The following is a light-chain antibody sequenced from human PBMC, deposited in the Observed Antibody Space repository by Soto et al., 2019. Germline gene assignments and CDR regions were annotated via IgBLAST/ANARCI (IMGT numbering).Light chain of an antibody. CDR3: QQYYDWPLT. J-gene: IGKJ4*01. CDR1: QSVSSN. CDR2: YAS. Sequence: EIVMTQSPATLSVSPGERATLSCRASQSVSSNLIWYQQKFGQAPRLLIYYASTRATGIPARFSGSGSGTEFTLTISSLQSEDFAVYYCQQYYDWPLTFGGGTKVEIK. V-gene: IGKV3-15*01.